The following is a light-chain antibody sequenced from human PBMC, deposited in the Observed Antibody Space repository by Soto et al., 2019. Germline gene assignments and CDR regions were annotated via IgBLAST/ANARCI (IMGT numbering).Light chain of an antibody. CDR3: ETWDTSLNAVV. J-gene: IGLJ3*02. CDR2: DNN. V-gene: IGLV1-51*01. Sequence: QSVLTQPPSVSAAPGQKVTIPCSGNSSNIGKNYVSWYLQFPGTARKLLIYDNNQRPSGIPDRFSGSRSATSATLGITGLQAGDEADYYCETWDTSLNAVVFGGGTKVIVL. CDR1: SSNIGKNY.